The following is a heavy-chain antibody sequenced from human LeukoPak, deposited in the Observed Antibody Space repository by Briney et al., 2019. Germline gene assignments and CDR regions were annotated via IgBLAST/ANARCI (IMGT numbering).Heavy chain of an antibody. V-gene: IGHV3-7*01. Sequence: GGSLRLSCAASGFTFSSYWMSWVRQAPGKGLEWVANIKQDGSEKYYVDSVKGRFTISRDNAKNSPYLQMNSLRAEDTAVYYCARDWASGYDYFYFDYWGQGTLVTVSS. CDR1: GFTFSSYW. J-gene: IGHJ4*02. D-gene: IGHD5-12*01. CDR3: ARDWASGYDYFYFDY. CDR2: IKQDGSEK.